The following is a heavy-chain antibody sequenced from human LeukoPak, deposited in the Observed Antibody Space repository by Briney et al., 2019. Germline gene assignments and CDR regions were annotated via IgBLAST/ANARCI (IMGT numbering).Heavy chain of an antibody. V-gene: IGHV3-30*12. J-gene: IGHJ3*02. D-gene: IGHD3-22*01. CDR3: ARDRAYYYDSSGYFGDAFDI. CDR2: ISYDGSNK. CDR1: GFTFSSYG. Sequence: GGSLRLSCAASGFTFSSYGMTWVRQAPGKGLEWVAVISYDGSNKYYADSVKGRFTISRDNSKNTLYLQMNSLRAEDTAVYYCARDRAYYYDSSGYFGDAFDIWGQGTMVTVSS.